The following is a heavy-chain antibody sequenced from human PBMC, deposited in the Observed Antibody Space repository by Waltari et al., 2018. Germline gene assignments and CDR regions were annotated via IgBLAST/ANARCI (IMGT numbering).Heavy chain of an antibody. D-gene: IGHD2-2*01. CDR1: GGSISSSSYY. V-gene: IGHV4-39*01. CDR3: ARLGIVVVPDDAFDI. J-gene: IGHJ3*02. CDR2: IYYSGST. Sequence: QLQLQESGPGLVKPSETLSLTCTVSGGSISSSSYYWGWIRQPPGKGLGWIGSIYYSGSTDYHPSLKSRVTISVDTSKNQFSLKLSSVTAADTAVYYCARLGIVVVPDDAFDIWGQGTMVTVSS.